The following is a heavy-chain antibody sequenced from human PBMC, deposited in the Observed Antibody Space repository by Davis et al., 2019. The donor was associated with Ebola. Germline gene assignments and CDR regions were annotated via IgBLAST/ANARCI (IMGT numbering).Heavy chain of an antibody. CDR3: ARDGIIVADAFDI. V-gene: IGHV1-2*06. D-gene: IGHD5-12*01. Sequence: ASVKVCKASGYNFNTHGLSWVRQAPGQGLEWMGRINPNSGDTNYAQKFQGRVTMARDTSISTVYMELSSLRSDDTAVYYCARDGIIVADAFDIWGQGTLVTVSS. CDR2: INPNSGDT. J-gene: IGHJ3*02. CDR1: GYNFNTHG.